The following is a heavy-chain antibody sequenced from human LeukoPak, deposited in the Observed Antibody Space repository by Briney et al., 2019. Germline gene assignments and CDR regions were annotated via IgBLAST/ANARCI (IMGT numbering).Heavy chain of an antibody. Sequence: GGSLRLSCAASGFTVSSNYMSWVRQAPGKGLEWVSVIYSGGSTYYADSVKGRFTISRDDSKNTLYLQMNSLRAEDTAVYYCARGAWDTAMAPFDYWGQGTLVTVSS. V-gene: IGHV3-66*01. CDR1: GFTVSSNY. J-gene: IGHJ4*02. CDR3: ARGAWDTAMAPFDY. D-gene: IGHD5-18*01. CDR2: IYSGGST.